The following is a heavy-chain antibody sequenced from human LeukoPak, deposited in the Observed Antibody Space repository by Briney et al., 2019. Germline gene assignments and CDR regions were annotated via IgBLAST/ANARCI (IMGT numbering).Heavy chain of an antibody. CDR2: ISSSSSYI. CDR3: ARESRIPYSGYDYDAFDI. CDR1: GFTFSSYS. D-gene: IGHD5-12*01. Sequence: GGSLRLSCAASGFTFSSYSMNWVRQAPGKGLEWVSSISSSSSYIYYADSVKGRFTISRDNAKNSLYLQMNSLRAEDTAVYYCARESRIPYSGYDYDAFDIWGQGTMVTVSS. V-gene: IGHV3-21*01. J-gene: IGHJ3*02.